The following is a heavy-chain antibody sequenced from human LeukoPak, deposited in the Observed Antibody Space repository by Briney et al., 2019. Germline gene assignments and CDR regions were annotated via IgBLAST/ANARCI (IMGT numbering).Heavy chain of an antibody. CDR3: ARGEDYYDSSGYYSKYNWFDP. D-gene: IGHD3-22*01. J-gene: IGHJ5*02. CDR2: LYPGDSDT. Sequence: GESLKISCKGSGYSFTSYWIGWVRQMPGKGLEWMGILYPGDSDTRYSPSFQGQVTISADKSISTAYLPWSSLKASDTAMYYCARGEDYYDSSGYYSKYNWFDPWGQGTLVTVSP. V-gene: IGHV5-51*01. CDR1: GYSFTSYW.